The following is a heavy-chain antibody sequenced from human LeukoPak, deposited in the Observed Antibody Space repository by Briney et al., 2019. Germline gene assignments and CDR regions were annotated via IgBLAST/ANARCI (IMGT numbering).Heavy chain of an antibody. Sequence: GGSLRLSCEVSGFTFDKSAMSWVRQAPGKGLEYVSGISISGETTYYADSVQGWFTISRDSSRNTVYLQMYSLRVEDTAVYYCAKEEVPNDYWGQGTLVTVSS. D-gene: IGHD3-10*01. J-gene: IGHJ4*02. V-gene: IGHV3-23*01. CDR1: GFTFDKSA. CDR2: ISISGETT. CDR3: AKEEVPNDY.